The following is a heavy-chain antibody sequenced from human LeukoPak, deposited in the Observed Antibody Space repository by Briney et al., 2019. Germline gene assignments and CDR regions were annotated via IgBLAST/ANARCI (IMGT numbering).Heavy chain of an antibody. CDR3: ARSFEYDSHTGY. D-gene: IGHD3-22*01. J-gene: IGHJ4*02. V-gene: IGHV1-18*01. Sequence: GASVKVSCKAAGYTFTSYGINWVRQAPGQGLEWMGWISAYNGNTNYAQKLQGRVTMTTDTSTSTAYMELRSLRSDDTAVYYCARSFEYDSHTGYWGQGTLVTVSS. CDR1: GYTFTSYG. CDR2: ISAYNGNT.